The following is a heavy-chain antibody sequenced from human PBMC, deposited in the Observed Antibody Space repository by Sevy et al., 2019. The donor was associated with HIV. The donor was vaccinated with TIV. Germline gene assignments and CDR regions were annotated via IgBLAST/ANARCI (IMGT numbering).Heavy chain of an antibody. J-gene: IGHJ6*02. Sequence: GGSLRLSCAASGFTFSSYWMHWVCQAPGKGLEWVANIKQDGSEKYHVDSVKDRLTISRANAKNSLYLQMNALRPEDTAVYYCGRAMDVWGQGTTVTVSS. CDR3: GRAMDV. CDR1: GFTFSSYW. V-gene: IGHV3-7*01. CDR2: IKQDGSEK.